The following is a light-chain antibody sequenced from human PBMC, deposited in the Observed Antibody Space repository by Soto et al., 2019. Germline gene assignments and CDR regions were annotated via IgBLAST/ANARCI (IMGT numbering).Light chain of an antibody. V-gene: IGKV1-12*01. CDR2: AAF. Sequence: DIQMTQSPSSVSASVGDRVTFTYRASQGISSWLAWYQQKPGKAPKILIYAAFSLQSGDTSRYSGSVSGTDFTLTISSLHPEDFATYYCQQANSFPLTFGGGTNVEIK. J-gene: IGKJ4*01. CDR1: QGISSW. CDR3: QQANSFPLT.